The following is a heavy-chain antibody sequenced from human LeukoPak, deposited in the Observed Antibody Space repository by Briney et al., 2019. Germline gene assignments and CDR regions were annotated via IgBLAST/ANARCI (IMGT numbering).Heavy chain of an antibody. CDR3: AAGKSDFWSGYVPGDAFDI. J-gene: IGHJ3*02. CDR1: GFTFTSSA. Sequence: SVKVPCKASGFTFTSSAMQWVRQARGQRLEWIGWIVVGSGNTNYAQKFQERVTITRDMSTSTAYMELSSLRSEDTAVYYCAAGKSDFWSGYVPGDAFDIWGQGTMVTVSS. CDR2: IVVGSGNT. D-gene: IGHD3-3*01. V-gene: IGHV1-58*02.